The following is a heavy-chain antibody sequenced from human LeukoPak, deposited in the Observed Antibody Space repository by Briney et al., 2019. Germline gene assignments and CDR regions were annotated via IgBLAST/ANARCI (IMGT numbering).Heavy chain of an antibody. Sequence: GGSLRLSCAASGFTFSSYAMSWVRQAPGKGLEWVSVISGSGDNTYYADSVKGRFTISRDNSMNTLYLQMNSLSAEDTAAYYCANTPGSDVVATTALRYWGQGTLVTVSS. V-gene: IGHV3-23*01. J-gene: IGHJ4*02. CDR3: ANTPGSDVVATTALRY. CDR2: ISGSGDNT. D-gene: IGHD5-12*01. CDR1: GFTFSSYA.